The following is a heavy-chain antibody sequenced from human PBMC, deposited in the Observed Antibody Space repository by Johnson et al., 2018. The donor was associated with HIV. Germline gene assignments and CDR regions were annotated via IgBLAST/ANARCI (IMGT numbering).Heavy chain of an antibody. D-gene: IGHD3-10*01. CDR1: GFTFDDYG. J-gene: IGHJ3*02. Sequence: VQLVESGGGVVQPGGSLRLSCAASGFTFDDYGMSWVRQAPGKGLEWVSGINWNGGSTGYADSVKGRFTISRDNAKNSLYLQMNSLRAEDTALYYCARQHYYGSGSYPGAFDIWGQGTMVTVSS. CDR3: ARQHYYGSGSYPGAFDI. V-gene: IGHV3-20*04. CDR2: INWNGGST.